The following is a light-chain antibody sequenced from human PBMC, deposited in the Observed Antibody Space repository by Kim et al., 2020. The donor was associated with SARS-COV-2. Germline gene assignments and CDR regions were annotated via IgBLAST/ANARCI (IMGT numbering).Light chain of an antibody. CDR2: QDS. Sequence: SVSPGQTASITCSGDKLGDKYACWSQQKPGQSPVLVIYQDSKRPSGIPERFSGSNSGNTATLTISGTQAMDEADYYCQAWDSSTWVFGGGTQLTVL. V-gene: IGLV3-1*01. J-gene: IGLJ3*02. CDR1: KLGDKY. CDR3: QAWDSSTWV.